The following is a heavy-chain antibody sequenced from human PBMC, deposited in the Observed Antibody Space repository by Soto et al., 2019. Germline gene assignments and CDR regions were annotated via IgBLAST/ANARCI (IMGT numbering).Heavy chain of an antibody. V-gene: IGHV4-4*07. CDR1: GGPLRHYY. Sequence: SEALALTCTFPGGPLRHYYLFLVREPAGKGVMWSGRIFTSGNTNYNPPLRSRLTMSVDTSTNQVFLRLTSVTAADTAVYYCASGSLVSRYYGLDVWGQGTTVTVSS. CDR3: ASGSLVSRYYGLDV. CDR2: IFTSGNT. J-gene: IGHJ6*02. D-gene: IGHD2-15*01.